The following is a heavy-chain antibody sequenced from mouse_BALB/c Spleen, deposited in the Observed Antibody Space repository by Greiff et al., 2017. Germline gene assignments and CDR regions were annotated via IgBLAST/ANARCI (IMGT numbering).Heavy chain of an antibody. CDR3: ARGISSVRLGYFDY. CDR2: IYPGDGDT. J-gene: IGHJ2*01. CDR1: GYTFTSYW. D-gene: IGHD1-2*01. V-gene: IGHV1-87*01. Sequence: QVQLKQSGAELARPGASVKLSCKASGYTFTSYWMQWVKQRPGQGLEWIGAIYPGDGDTRYTQKFKGKATLTADKSSSTAYMQLSSLASEDSAVYYCARGISSVRLGYFDYWGQGTTLTVSS.